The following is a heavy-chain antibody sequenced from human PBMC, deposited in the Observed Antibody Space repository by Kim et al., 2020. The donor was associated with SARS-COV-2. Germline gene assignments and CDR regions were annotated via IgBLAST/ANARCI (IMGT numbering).Heavy chain of an antibody. V-gene: IGHV3-7*03. Sequence: GGSLRLSCAASGFTFSSYWMSWVRQAPGKGLEWVANIKQDGSEKYYVDSVKGRFTISRDNAKNSLYLQMNSLRAEDTAVYYCARTNYYDSSEFDYWGQGTLVTVSS. CDR3: ARTNYYDSSEFDY. D-gene: IGHD3-22*01. J-gene: IGHJ4*02. CDR1: GFTFSSYW. CDR2: IKQDGSEK.